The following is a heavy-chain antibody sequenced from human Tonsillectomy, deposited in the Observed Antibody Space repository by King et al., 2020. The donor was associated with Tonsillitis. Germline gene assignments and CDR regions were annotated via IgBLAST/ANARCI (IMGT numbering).Heavy chain of an antibody. CDR3: VGGHYST. CDR1: KFSVSDSY. J-gene: IGHJ5*02. D-gene: IGHD2-21*01. V-gene: IGHV3-53*01. Sequence: VQLVESGGGLIQPGGSLRLSCTSSKFSVSDSYMSWVRQAPGKGLDWVSLIYSGGAGGNTYYADTVKGRFTTSRDNSKNTMYLHMNNLRAEDTAVYYGVGGHYSTWGQGTLVTVSS. CDR2: IYSGGAGGNT.